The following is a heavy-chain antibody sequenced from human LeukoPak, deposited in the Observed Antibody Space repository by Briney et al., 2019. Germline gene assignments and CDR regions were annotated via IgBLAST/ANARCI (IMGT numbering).Heavy chain of an antibody. CDR1: GGSISSYY. Sequence: SETLSLTCTVSGGSISSYYWSWIRQPPGKGLEWIGYIYYSGSTNYNPSLESRVTISVDTSKNQFSLKLSPVTAADTAVYYCARDTDAFDIWGQGTMVTVSS. V-gene: IGHV4-59*01. J-gene: IGHJ3*02. CDR2: IYYSGST. CDR3: ARDTDAFDI.